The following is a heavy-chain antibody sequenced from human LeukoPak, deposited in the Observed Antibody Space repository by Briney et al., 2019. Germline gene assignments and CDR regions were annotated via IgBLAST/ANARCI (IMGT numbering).Heavy chain of an antibody. D-gene: IGHD3-16*01. CDR3: ARDYEGDYFDY. CDR1: GGSISSYY. CDR2: IYYSGST. Sequence: SETLSLTCTGSGGSISSYYWSWIRQPPGKGLEWIGYIYYSGSTNYNPSLKSRVTISVDTSKSQFPLKLSSVTAADTAVYCCARDYEGDYFDYWGQGALVTVSS. J-gene: IGHJ4*02. V-gene: IGHV4-59*01.